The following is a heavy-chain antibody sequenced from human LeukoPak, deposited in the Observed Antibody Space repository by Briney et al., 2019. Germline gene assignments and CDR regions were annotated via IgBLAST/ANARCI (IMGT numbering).Heavy chain of an antibody. V-gene: IGHV1-2*02. CDR3: ARISARLRGFDY. J-gene: IGHJ4*02. D-gene: IGHD5-12*01. CDR2: INPNSGGT. Sequence: ASVKVSCKASGYTFTSYYMHWVRQAPGQGLEWMGWINPNSGGTNYAQKFQGRVTMTRDTSISTAYMELSRLRSDDTAVYYCARISARLRGFDYWGQGTLVTVSS. CDR1: GYTFTSYY.